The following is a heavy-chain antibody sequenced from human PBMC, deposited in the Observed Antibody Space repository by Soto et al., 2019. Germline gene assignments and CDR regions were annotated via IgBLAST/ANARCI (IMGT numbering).Heavy chain of an antibody. V-gene: IGHV1-69*06. J-gene: IGHJ6*02. D-gene: IGHD6-13*01. CDR3: AGDYSSTWRSAMDV. Sequence: QVQLVQSGAEVKKTGSSVKVSCKASGGTFNSHAISWVRQAPGQGLEWMGGIIPIFSTANYAQKFQGRVTISADKSTSTAYMELSRPTSEDTAVYYCAGDYSSTWRSAMDVWGQGTTVTVSS. CDR2: IIPIFSTA. CDR1: GGTFNSHA.